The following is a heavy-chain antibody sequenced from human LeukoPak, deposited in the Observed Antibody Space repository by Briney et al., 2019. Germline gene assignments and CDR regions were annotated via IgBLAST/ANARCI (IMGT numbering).Heavy chain of an antibody. CDR3: VRSQYWRFDD. V-gene: IGHV6-1*01. CDR2: TYYRSKWYN. D-gene: IGHD2-8*02. Sequence: SQTLSLTCAISGDSVSSSSAAWNWIRQSPSRGLEWLGRTYYRSKWYNDYGASVKSRITVNPDTSKNQFSLQLNSVTPEDTAVYYCVRSQYWRFDDWGQGTLVTVSS. CDR1: GDSVSSSSAA. J-gene: IGHJ4*02.